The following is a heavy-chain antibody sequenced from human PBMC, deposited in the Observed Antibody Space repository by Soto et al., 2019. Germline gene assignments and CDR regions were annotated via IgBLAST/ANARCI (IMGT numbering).Heavy chain of an antibody. Sequence: QVQLVESGGNVVQPGGSLRLSCAASGFSFSSHGMHWVRQAPGKGLEWVAHLWAGGNIRYYAYSVNGRFTISSDHSKNTLYLQMSRLGAEDTAVYYRTRDAQQLANYGMDVWGQGTTVTVSS. V-gene: IGHV3-33*01. CDR1: GFSFSSHG. CDR2: LWAGGNIR. D-gene: IGHD6-13*01. CDR3: TRDAQQLANYGMDV. J-gene: IGHJ6*02.